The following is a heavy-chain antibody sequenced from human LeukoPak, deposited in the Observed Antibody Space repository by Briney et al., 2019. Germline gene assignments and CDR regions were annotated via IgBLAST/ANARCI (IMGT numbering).Heavy chain of an antibody. CDR2: IYHSGST. D-gene: IGHD7-27*01. J-gene: IGHJ4*02. CDR3: ARDPLTGDGY. Sequence: SETLSLTCTVSGYSMSSGYYWGWIRQPPGKGLEWIGSIYHSGSTYYNPSLKSRVTISVDTSKNQFSLKLSSVTAADTAVYYCARDPLTGDGYWGQGTLVTVSS. CDR1: GYSMSSGYY. V-gene: IGHV4-38-2*02.